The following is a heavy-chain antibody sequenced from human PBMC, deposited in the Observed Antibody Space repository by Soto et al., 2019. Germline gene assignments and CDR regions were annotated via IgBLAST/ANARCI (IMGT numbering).Heavy chain of an antibody. D-gene: IGHD3-22*01. CDR3: ARGEREYYYDSSGNFDY. Sequence: SETLCLTCTVSGGSISSGGYYLSWIRQHPGKGLEWIGYIYYSGSTYYNPSLKSRVTISVDTSKNQFSLKLSSVTAADTAVYYCARGEREYYYDSSGNFDYWGQGTLVTVSS. V-gene: IGHV4-31*03. J-gene: IGHJ4*02. CDR1: GGSISSGGYY. CDR2: IYYSGST.